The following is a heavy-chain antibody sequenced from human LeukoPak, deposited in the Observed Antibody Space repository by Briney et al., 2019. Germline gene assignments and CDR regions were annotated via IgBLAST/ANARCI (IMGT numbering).Heavy chain of an antibody. V-gene: IGHV3-30*18. CDR2: TSYDGGNK. J-gene: IGHJ5*02. D-gene: IGHD5-18*01. CDR3: AKSRGGYSYGDNWFDP. Sequence: GGSLRLSCAASGFTFSTYGMHWVRQAPGKGLEWVAVTSYDGGNKYYADSVKGRFTISRDNSKNTLHLQMNSLRAEDTAVYYCAKSRGGYSYGDNWFDPWGQGTPVTVSS. CDR1: GFTFSTYG.